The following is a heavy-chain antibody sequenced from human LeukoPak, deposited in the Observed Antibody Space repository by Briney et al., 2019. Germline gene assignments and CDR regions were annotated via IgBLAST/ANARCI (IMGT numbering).Heavy chain of an antibody. J-gene: IGHJ3*02. CDR2: IYYSGST. D-gene: IGHD2-2*01. CDR1: GGSISSHY. V-gene: IGHV4-59*11. CDR3: ARISDCSSTSCRGGDAFDI. Sequence: SETLSLTCTVSGGSISSHYWSWIRQPPGKGLEWIGYIYYSGSTNYNPSLKSRVTISVDTSKNQFSLKLGSVTAADTAVYYCARISDCSSTSCRGGDAFDIWGQGTMVTVSS.